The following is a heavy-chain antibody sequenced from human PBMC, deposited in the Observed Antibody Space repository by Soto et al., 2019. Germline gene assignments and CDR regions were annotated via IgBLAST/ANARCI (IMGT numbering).Heavy chain of an antibody. V-gene: IGHV1-18*04. CDR2: ISAYNGNT. Sequence: ASVKVSCKASGYTFTSYGISGGRQAPGQELEWMGWISAYNGNTNYAQKLQGRVTMTTDTSTSTAYMELRSLRSDDTAVYSCARWYDSSGYYSEWFDPWGQGTLVTVSS. CDR1: GYTFTSYG. J-gene: IGHJ5*02. D-gene: IGHD3-22*01. CDR3: ARWYDSSGYYSEWFDP.